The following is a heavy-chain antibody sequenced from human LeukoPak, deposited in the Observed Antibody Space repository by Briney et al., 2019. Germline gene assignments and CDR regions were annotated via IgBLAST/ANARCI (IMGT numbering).Heavy chain of an antibody. D-gene: IGHD2-2*01. J-gene: IGHJ4*02. Sequence: GGSLRLSCAASGFTFSDYYMSWIRQAPGKGLEWVPYIRSSGSIKFYADSVRGRFTISRDNAKNSLYLQMNSLRAEDTAVYYCARADCSSSSCYEFDYWGQGTLVTVSS. CDR1: GFTFSDYY. V-gene: IGHV3-11*04. CDR2: IRSSGSIK. CDR3: ARADCSSSSCYEFDY.